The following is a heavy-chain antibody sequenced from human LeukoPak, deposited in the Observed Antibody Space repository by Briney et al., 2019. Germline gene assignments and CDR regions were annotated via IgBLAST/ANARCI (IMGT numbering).Heavy chain of an antibody. CDR3: ARDGGYSYGYGFDY. Sequence: GGSLRLSCAASGFIVSNNYMSWVRQAPGKGLEWVSVIYSGGSTYYADSVKGRFTISSDNSKNTLYLQMNSLRAEDTAVYYCARDGGYSYGYGFDYWSQGTLVTVSS. D-gene: IGHD5-18*01. J-gene: IGHJ4*02. CDR1: GFIVSNNY. CDR2: IYSGGST. V-gene: IGHV3-53*01.